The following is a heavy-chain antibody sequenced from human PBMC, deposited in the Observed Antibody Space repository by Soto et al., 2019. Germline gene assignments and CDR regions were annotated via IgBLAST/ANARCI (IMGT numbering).Heavy chain of an antibody. CDR1: GDSSSRGSLSSGVYY. Sequence: PAETLSLTCTVSGDSSSRGSLSSGVYYWGWIRQSPGKGLEWIASLYFSGSTYYNAPLKSRVTTSVDTSRNQFFLNLTSVTATDTAVYYCARQATLSPEWDLDYWGQGTLVTVSS. D-gene: IGHD1-26*01. V-gene: IGHV4-39*01. CDR3: ARQATLSPEWDLDY. CDR2: LYFSGST. J-gene: IGHJ4*02.